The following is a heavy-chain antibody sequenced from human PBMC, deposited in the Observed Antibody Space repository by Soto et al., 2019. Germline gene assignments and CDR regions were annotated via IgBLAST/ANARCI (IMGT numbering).Heavy chain of an antibody. CDR3: ARFPKDSSGWVVFWLETQTYGMDV. J-gene: IGHJ6*02. CDR2: ISSSSSYI. D-gene: IGHD6-19*01. CDR1: GFTFSSYS. Sequence: EVQLVESGGGLVKPGGSLRLSCAASGFTFSSYSMNWVRQAPGKGLEWVSSISSSSSYIYYADSVKGRFTISRDNAKNSLYLQMNSLRAEDTAVYYWARFPKDSSGWVVFWLETQTYGMDVWGQGTTVTVSS. V-gene: IGHV3-21*01.